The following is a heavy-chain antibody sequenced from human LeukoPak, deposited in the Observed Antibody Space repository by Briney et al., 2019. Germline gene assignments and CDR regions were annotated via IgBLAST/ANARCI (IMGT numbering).Heavy chain of an antibody. CDR2: VYYSGSS. V-gene: IGHV4-61*01. Sequence: SETLSLTCTVSGGSVSSSSYYWSWIRQPPGKGLEWIGYVYYSGSSNSNTSLKSRVTISVDTSKNQFSLKLTSVTAADTAIYYCARDPGHRGLPDYWGQGTLVTVSS. J-gene: IGHJ4*02. D-gene: IGHD4-17*01. CDR1: GGSVSSSSYY. CDR3: ARDPGHRGLPDY.